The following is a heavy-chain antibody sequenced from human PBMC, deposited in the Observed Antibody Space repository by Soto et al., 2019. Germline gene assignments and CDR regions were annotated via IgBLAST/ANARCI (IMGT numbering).Heavy chain of an antibody. Sequence: QVQLVQSGAEVKKPGSSVKVSCKASGGTFSSYAISWVRQAPGQGLEWMGWINPNSGGTNYAQKFQGRVTMTRDTSISTAYMELSRLRSDDTAVYYCARSRTGYDYYFDYWGQGTLVTVSS. D-gene: IGHD5-12*01. CDR2: INPNSGGT. V-gene: IGHV1-2*02. J-gene: IGHJ4*02. CDR3: ARSRTGYDYYFDY. CDR1: GGTFSSYA.